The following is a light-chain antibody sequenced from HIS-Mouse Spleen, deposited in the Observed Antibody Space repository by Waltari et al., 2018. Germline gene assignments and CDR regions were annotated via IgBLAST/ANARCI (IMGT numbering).Light chain of an antibody. J-gene: IGLJ3*02. Sequence: QSVLTQPPSASGTPGQRVTISCSGSSSNIGSNYVYWYQQLPGTAPKLLIYRNNQRPSGVPARFSGSKSGTSASLAISGRRSEDEADYDCAAWDDSLSGPVFGGGTKLTVL. V-gene: IGLV1-47*01. CDR3: AAWDDSLSGPV. CDR1: SSNIGSNY. CDR2: RNN.